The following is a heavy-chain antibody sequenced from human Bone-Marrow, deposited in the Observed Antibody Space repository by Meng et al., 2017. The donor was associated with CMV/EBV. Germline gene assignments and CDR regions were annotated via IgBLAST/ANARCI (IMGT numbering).Heavy chain of an antibody. J-gene: IGHJ5*02. Sequence: GESLKISCAASGFTFSSYWMSWVRQAPGKGLEWVANIKQDGSEKYYVDSVKGRFTISRDNAKNSLYLQMNSLRAEDTAVYYCGGYSGSYGHWFDPWGQGTLVTVPS. V-gene: IGHV3-7*01. CDR3: GGYSGSYGHWFDP. CDR2: IKQDGSEK. CDR1: GFTFSSYW. D-gene: IGHD1-26*01.